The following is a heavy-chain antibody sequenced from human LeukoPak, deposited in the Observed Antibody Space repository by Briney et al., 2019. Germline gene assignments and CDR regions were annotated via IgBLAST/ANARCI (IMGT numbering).Heavy chain of an antibody. Sequence: GESLKISCQGSGYSFTNYWIGWVRQMPGIGLEWMGIIYPGDSDTRYSPSFQGQVTISADKSISTAYLQWSSLKASDTAMYYCARRVDAAMGHFDYWGQGTLVTVS. J-gene: IGHJ4*02. V-gene: IGHV5-51*01. D-gene: IGHD5-18*01. CDR1: GYSFTNYW. CDR2: IYPGDSDT. CDR3: ARRVDAAMGHFDY.